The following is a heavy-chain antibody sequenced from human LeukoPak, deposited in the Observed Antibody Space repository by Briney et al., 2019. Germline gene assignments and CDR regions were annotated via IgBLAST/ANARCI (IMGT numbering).Heavy chain of an antibody. CDR3: ARRGGSYWNYYYYGMDV. D-gene: IGHD1-26*01. CDR2: IYSGGST. Sequence: GRSLRLSCAASGFTFSSYAMHWVRQAPGKGLEWVSVIYSGGSTYYADSVKGRFTISRDNSKNTLYLQMNSLRAEDTAVYYCARRGGSYWNYYYYGMDVWGQGTTVTVSS. V-gene: IGHV3-53*01. CDR1: GFTFSSYA. J-gene: IGHJ6*02.